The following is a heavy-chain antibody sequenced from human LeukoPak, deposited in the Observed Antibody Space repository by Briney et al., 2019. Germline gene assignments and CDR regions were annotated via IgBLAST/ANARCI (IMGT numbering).Heavy chain of an antibody. D-gene: IGHD6-13*01. V-gene: IGHV1-8*01. J-gene: IGHJ4*02. CDR2: MNPNSGNT. Sequence: GAPVKVSCKASGYTFTSYDINWVRQATGQGLEWMGWMNPNSGNTGYAQKFQGRVTMTRNTSISTAYMEPSSLRSEDTAVYYCARVPYRIAAPGEDDDYWGQGTLVTVSS. CDR1: GYTFTSYD. CDR3: ARVPYRIAAPGEDDDY.